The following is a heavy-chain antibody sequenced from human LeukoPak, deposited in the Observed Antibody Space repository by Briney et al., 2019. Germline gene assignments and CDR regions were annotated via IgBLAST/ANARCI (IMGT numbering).Heavy chain of an antibody. CDR2: ISFNSDYI. V-gene: IGHV3-21*01. CDR1: GFTFSAYS. J-gene: IGHJ4*02. CDR3: ARYPLSSSWYFFDY. D-gene: IGHD6-13*01. Sequence: PGGSLRLSCVVSGFTFSAYSMNWVRQAPGKGLEWVSSISFNSDYIYYADSVKGRFTISRDDAKNSLYLQMNSLRAEDTAAYYCARYPLSSSWYFFDYWGQGTLVTVSS.